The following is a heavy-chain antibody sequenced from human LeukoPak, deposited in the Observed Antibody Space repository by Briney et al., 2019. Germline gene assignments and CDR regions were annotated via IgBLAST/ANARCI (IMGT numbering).Heavy chain of an antibody. CDR2: ISGSADST. D-gene: IGHD3-22*01. CDR3: ATGGPLDYYDSTGSH. CDR1: GFTFSTYA. V-gene: IGHV3-23*01. J-gene: IGHJ4*02. Sequence: GGSLRPSCAASGFTFSTYAMSWVRQAPGKGLEWVSPISGSADSTYYADSVKGRFTVSRDNSKNTLYLQMNGLRAEDTAIYYCATGGPLDYYDSTGSHWGQGTLVTVSS.